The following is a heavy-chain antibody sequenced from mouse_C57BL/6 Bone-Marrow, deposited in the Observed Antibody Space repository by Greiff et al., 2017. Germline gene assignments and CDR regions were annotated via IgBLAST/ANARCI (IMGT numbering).Heavy chain of an antibody. V-gene: IGHV1-20*01. J-gene: IGHJ3*01. CDR1: GYSFTGYF. CDR2: INPYNGDT. CDR3: ARRGNYGFAY. Sequence: VQLQQSGPELVKPGDSVKISCKASGYSFTGYFMNWVMQSHGKSLEWIGRINPYNGDTFYNQKFKGKATLTVDKSSSTAHMELRSLTSEDSAVXYCARRGNYGFAYWGQGTLVTVSA. D-gene: IGHD2-1*01.